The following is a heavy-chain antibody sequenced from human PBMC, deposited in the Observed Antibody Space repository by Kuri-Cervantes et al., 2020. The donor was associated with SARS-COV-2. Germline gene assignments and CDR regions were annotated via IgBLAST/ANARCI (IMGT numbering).Heavy chain of an antibody. CDR1: GYSFTSYW. CDR2: IYPGDSDT. V-gene: IGHV5-51*01. D-gene: IGHD5-18*01. Sequence: GGSLRLSCKGSGYSFTSYWIGWVRQMPGKGLEWMGIIYPGDSDTRYSPSFQGQVTISADKSISTAYLQWSSLKASDTAMYYCARQALGAYSYAEQLNDAFDIWGQGTMVTVSS. CDR3: ARQALGAYSYAEQLNDAFDI. J-gene: IGHJ3*02.